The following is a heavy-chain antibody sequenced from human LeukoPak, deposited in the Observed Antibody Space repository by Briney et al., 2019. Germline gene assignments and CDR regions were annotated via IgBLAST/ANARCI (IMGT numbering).Heavy chain of an antibody. J-gene: IGHJ4*02. V-gene: IGHV3-23*01. CDR2: ISGSGGST. CDR3: AKDPPVVVVAVLPDY. D-gene: IGHD2-15*01. Sequence: AGGSLRLSCAASGSTFSSYGMSWVRQAPGKGLEWVSAISGSGGSTYYADSVKGRFTISRDNSKNTLYLQMNSLRAEDTAVYYCAKDPPVVVVAVLPDYWGQGTLVTVSS. CDR1: GSTFSSYG.